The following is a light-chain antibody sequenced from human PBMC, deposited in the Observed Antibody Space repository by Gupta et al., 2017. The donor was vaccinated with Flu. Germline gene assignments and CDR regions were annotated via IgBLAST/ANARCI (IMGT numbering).Light chain of an antibody. V-gene: IGLV2-14*01. CDR2: EVT. CDR3: GSYTSSSTWV. J-gene: IGLJ3*02. Sequence: QSALTQPASVSGSPGQSITISCTGTSSDIGGYNYVSWYQQHPGKAPKLMIYEVTNRPSGVSNRFSGSKSGNTASLTISGLQADDEADYFCGSYTSSSTWVFGGGTKLTVL. CDR1: SSDIGGYNY.